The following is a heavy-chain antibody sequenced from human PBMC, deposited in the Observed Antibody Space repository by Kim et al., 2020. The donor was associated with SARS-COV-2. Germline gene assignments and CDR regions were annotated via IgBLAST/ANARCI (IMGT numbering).Heavy chain of an antibody. D-gene: IGHD6-6*01. CDR2: INPNNGGT. CDR1: GYTFTDYY. CDR3: GRYWASSPGVDV. Sequence: ASVKVSCKASGYTFTDYYLHWVRQAPGQGLEWMGRINPNNGGTKYAQKFQGRVTMTTDTSISVGHMELSRLTSDDTAVYYCGRYWASSPGVDVWGQGTTVTVSS. J-gene: IGHJ6*02. V-gene: IGHV1-2*06.